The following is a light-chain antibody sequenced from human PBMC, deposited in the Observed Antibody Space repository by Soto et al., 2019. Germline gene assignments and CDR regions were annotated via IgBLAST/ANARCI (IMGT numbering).Light chain of an antibody. J-gene: IGKJ5*01. V-gene: IGKV1-12*01. CDR1: QGISGW. Sequence: DIQMTQSPSSVSASVGDRVTITCRASQGISGWLAWYQHKPGKAPKLLIYAASRLQTGVPSRISGSESGTEFTLTINNLQPEDFATYYCQQANTLPITFGQGTRLESK. CDR2: AAS. CDR3: QQANTLPIT.